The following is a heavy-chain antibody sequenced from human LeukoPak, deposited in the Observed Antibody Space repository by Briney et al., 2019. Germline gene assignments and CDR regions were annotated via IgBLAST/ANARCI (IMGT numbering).Heavy chain of an antibody. CDR3: AREGAPYYDVLTAYYFVY. CDR2: MNPDSGNT. Sequence: ASVKVSCKASGYTFTSYDINWVRQATGQGLEWMGRMNPDSGNTLYAQKFQGRVTMTRNTSISTAYMELSSLRSEDTAVYYCAREGAPYYDVLTAYYFVYWGQGSLVTVFS. V-gene: IGHV1-8*01. CDR1: GYTFTSYD. D-gene: IGHD3-9*01. J-gene: IGHJ4*02.